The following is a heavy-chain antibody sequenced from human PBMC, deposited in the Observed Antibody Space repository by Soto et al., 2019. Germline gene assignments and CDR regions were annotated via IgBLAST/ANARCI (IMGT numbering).Heavy chain of an antibody. CDR1: GFTFSSYG. CDR3: AKGVQSLFDY. CDR2: ISYDGSNK. V-gene: IGHV3-30*18. Sequence: PGGSLRLSCAASGFTFSSYGMHWVRQAPGKGLEWVAVISYDGSNKYYADSVKGRFTISRDNSKNTLYLQMNSLRAEDTAVYYCAKGVQSLFDYWGQGTLVTVSS. J-gene: IGHJ4*02. D-gene: IGHD1-1*01.